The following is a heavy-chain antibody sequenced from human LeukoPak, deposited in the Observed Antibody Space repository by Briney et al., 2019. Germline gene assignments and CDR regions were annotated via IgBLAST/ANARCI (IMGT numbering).Heavy chain of an antibody. Sequence: GGSLRLSCAASGFTVSSNYMSWVRQAPGKGLEWVSVIYSGGSTYYADSVKGRFTISRDNSKNTLYLQMNSLRVDDTSVYYCVSVYNNGWYVDYWGQGTLLTVSS. CDR1: GFTVSSNY. CDR3: VSVYNNGWYVDY. D-gene: IGHD6-25*01. CDR2: IYSGGST. V-gene: IGHV3-66*01. J-gene: IGHJ4*02.